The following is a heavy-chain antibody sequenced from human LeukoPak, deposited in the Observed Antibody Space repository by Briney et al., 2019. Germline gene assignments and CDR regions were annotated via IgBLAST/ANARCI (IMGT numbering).Heavy chain of an antibody. CDR2: ISGSGGSK. D-gene: IGHD1-26*01. V-gene: IGHV3-23*01. J-gene: IGHJ4*02. Sequence: GGSLRLSCAASGFTFSSYAMSWVRQAPGKGLEWVSAISGSGGSKYYADSVKGRFTSSRDNSKNTLYLQMNSLRAEDTAVYYCAKAYRRQKPLIVGATESDYWGQGTLVTVSS. CDR3: AKAYRRQKPLIVGATESDY. CDR1: GFTFSSYA.